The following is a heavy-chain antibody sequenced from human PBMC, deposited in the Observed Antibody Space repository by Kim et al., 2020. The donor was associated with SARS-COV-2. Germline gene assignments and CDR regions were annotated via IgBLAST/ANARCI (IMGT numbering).Heavy chain of an antibody. J-gene: IGHJ6*02. CDR2: IIPMFGTA. CDR1: GGSFSTYS. CDR3: ARDLGVAATQHFYYGLDV. D-gene: IGHD1-26*01. Sequence: SVKVSCNASGGSFSTYSISWVRQAPGQGLEWMGGIIPMFGTANYAQSFQGRVTITADESMITAYMELSSLRSDDTAIYYCARDLGVAATQHFYYGLDVWGQGTTVTVSS. V-gene: IGHV1-69*13.